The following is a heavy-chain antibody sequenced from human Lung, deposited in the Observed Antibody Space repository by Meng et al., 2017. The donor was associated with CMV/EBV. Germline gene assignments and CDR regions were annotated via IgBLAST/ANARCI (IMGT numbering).Heavy chain of an antibody. Sequence: LXCTVSAGSLSSSSYYWGWIRQPPGRGLEWIGTIYYSRSTYYNPSLKSRVTISLDTSKNQFSRKLGSVTAADTAVYYCAREGTMVRGVYYYYYGMDVGXQGTXVTVSS. CDR1: AGSLSSSSYY. J-gene: IGHJ6*02. CDR3: AREGTMVRGVYYYYYGMDV. CDR2: IYYSRST. D-gene: IGHD3-10*01. V-gene: IGHV4-39*07.